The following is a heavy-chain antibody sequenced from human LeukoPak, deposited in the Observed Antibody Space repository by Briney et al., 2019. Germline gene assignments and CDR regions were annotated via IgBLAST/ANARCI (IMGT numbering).Heavy chain of an antibody. CDR3: ARDRGRGFDY. V-gene: IGHV1-18*01. J-gene: IGHJ4*02. CDR1: GYTFNTYG. CDR2: IGTENAYT. D-gene: IGHD5-24*01. Sequence: GASVKVSCKASGYTFNTYGINWVRQAPGQGLEWMGWIGTENAYTIYAEKFQGRVTLTTDTSTTTVHMELRSLRSDDTAVYYCARDRGRGFDYWGQGSLVTVSS.